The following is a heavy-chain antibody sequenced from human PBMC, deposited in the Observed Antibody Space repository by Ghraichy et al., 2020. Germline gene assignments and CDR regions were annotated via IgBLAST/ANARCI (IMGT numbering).Heavy chain of an antibody. CDR3: AKDSVKSYGSSGYYHFSGLDV. Sequence: GGSLRLSCVVSDFTFSEYGMNWVRQAPGKGLEWVAVISFDGSNELYADSVKGRFTISRDNSRKAVYLQMNSLRSEDTAVYYCAKDSVKSYGSSGYYHFSGLDVWGQGTTVNVS. V-gene: IGHV3-30*18. J-gene: IGHJ6*02. CDR1: DFTFSEYG. CDR2: ISFDGSNE. D-gene: IGHD3-22*01.